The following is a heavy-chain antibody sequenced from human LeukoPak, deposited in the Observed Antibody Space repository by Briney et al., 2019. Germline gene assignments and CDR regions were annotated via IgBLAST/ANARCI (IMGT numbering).Heavy chain of an antibody. Sequence: SETLSLTCTVSGGSISSSSYYWGWIRQPPGKGLEYIGNIYYSGSTNYNPSLKSRLTISIDTSKNQFSLKLSSVTAADTSVYYCARIPGYCRGGSCFSIYFDSWGQGTLVTVSS. CDR1: GGSISSSSYY. CDR2: IYYSGST. D-gene: IGHD2-15*01. CDR3: ARIPGYCRGGSCFSIYFDS. J-gene: IGHJ4*02. V-gene: IGHV4-39*01.